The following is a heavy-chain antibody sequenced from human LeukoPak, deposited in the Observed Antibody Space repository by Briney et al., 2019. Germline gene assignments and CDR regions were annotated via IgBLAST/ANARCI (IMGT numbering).Heavy chain of an antibody. D-gene: IGHD3-22*01. CDR1: GYTFTSYG. Sequence: GASVKVSCKASGYTFTSYGISWVRQAPGQGLEWMGCISAYNGNTHYAQKVQGRVTMTTDTSTSTAYMELRGLTSDDTAVYYCARYYYDSSGYGYWGQGTLVTVSS. CDR2: ISAYNGNT. V-gene: IGHV1-18*01. J-gene: IGHJ4*02. CDR3: ARYYYDSSGYGY.